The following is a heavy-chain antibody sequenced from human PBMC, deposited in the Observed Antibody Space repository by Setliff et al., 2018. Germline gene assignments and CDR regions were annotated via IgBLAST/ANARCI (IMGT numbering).Heavy chain of an antibody. J-gene: IGHJ6*02. V-gene: IGHV5-51*01. CDR1: GYSFTSYW. CDR2: IYPGDSDT. CDR3: ARDVVSGWYRRSNYFGMDV. D-gene: IGHD6-19*01. Sequence: GESLKISCKGSGYSFTSYWIGWVRQMPGKGLEWMGIIYPGDSDTRYSPSFQGQVTISADKSISTAYLQWSSLKASDTAVYYCARDVVSGWYRRSNYFGMDVWGQGTTVTVSS.